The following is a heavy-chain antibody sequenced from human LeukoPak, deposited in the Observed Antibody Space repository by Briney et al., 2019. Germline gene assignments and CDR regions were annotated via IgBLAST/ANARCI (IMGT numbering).Heavy chain of an antibody. J-gene: IGHJ2*01. CDR1: GFTFSSYW. Sequence: GGSLRLSCAASGFTFSSYWMSWVRQAPGKGLEWVANIKQDGSEKYYVDSVKGRFTISRDNAKNSLYLQMNSLRAEDTAVYYCARDKPFDYYDSSGYRPWYFDLWGRGTLVTVSS. CDR3: ARDKPFDYYDSSGYRPWYFDL. D-gene: IGHD3-22*01. V-gene: IGHV3-7*01. CDR2: IKQDGSEK.